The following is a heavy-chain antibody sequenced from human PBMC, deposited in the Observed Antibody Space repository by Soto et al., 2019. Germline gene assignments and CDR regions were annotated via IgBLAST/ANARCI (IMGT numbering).Heavy chain of an antibody. Sequence: PSETLSLTCTVSGGSISSGGYYWSWIRQHPGKGLEWIGYIYYSGSTYYNPSLKSRVTISVDTSKNQFSLKLSSVTAADTAVYYCARFLAGGWYTIFFDYWGQGTLVTVSS. V-gene: IGHV4-31*03. CDR2: IYYSGST. CDR3: ARFLAGGWYTIFFDY. J-gene: IGHJ4*02. D-gene: IGHD6-19*01. CDR1: GGSISSGGYY.